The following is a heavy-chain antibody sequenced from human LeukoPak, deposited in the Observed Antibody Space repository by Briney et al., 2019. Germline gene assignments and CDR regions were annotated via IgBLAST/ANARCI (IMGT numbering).Heavy chain of an antibody. D-gene: IGHD1-1*01. J-gene: IGHJ2*01. CDR1: GFTFSSYW. CDR3: AKDPLNWLQGYFDL. Sequence: GGSLRLSCAASGFTFSSYWMSWVRQAPGKGLEWVANVKQDGSEKYYVDSVKGRFTISRDNAKNSLYLQMNSLRAEDTAVYYCAKDPLNWLQGYFDLWGRGALVTVSS. V-gene: IGHV3-7*03. CDR2: VKQDGSEK.